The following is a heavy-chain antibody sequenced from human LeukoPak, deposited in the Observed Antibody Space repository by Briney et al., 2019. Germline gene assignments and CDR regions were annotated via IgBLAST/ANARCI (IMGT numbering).Heavy chain of an antibody. J-gene: IGHJ4*02. Sequence: SETLSLTCSVSGGSISSSHSYWGWIRQSPGKGLEWIGSVYYRGSTYYNPSLKTRVTISLDTSKNQFSLKLNSVTAADTAMYYCARDRSRIYDFEYWGQGTLVTVSS. CDR3: ARDRSRIYDFEY. CDR1: GGSISSSHSY. CDR2: VYYRGST. D-gene: IGHD6-13*01. V-gene: IGHV4-39*07.